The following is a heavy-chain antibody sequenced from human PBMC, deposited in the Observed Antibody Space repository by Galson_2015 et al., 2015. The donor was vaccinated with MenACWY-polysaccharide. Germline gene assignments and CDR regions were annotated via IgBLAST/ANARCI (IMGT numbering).Heavy chain of an antibody. V-gene: IGHV4-39*01. Sequence: ETLSLTCAVSGDSISSSNIYSWGWIRRPPGKRLEWIGTIYYSGTTYYNPSLKSRVTMSVDTSKNQFSLKLNSVTAADTAVYYCARLQYWRDEDYVFEYWGQGSRVTVSS. J-gene: IGHJ4*02. CDR3: ARLQYWRDEDYVFEY. CDR1: GDSISSSNIYS. CDR2: IYYSGTT. D-gene: IGHD4-17*01.